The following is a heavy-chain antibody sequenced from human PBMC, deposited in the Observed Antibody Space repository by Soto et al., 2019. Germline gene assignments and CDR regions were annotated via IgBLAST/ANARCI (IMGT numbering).Heavy chain of an antibody. CDR2: IIPIFGTA. J-gene: IGHJ6*02. V-gene: IGHV1-69*06. D-gene: IGHD3-10*01. CDR1: GGTFSSYA. CDR3: ARVRGEDYYYGMDV. Sequence: SVKVSCKASGGTFSSYAISWVRQAPGQGLEWMGGIIPIFGTANYAQKFQGRVTITADKSTSTAYMELSSLRSEDTAVYYCARVRGEDYYYGMDVWGQGTTVTVS.